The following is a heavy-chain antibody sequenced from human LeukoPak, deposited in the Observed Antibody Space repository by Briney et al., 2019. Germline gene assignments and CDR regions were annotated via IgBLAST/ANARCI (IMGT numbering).Heavy chain of an antibody. D-gene: IGHD4-23*01. J-gene: IGHJ5*02. CDR1: GFTFDDYA. CDR3: ARDGSGYGGKKLGFDP. Sequence: GGSLRLSCAASGFTFDDYAMHWVRQAPGKGLEWVSGISWNSGSIGYADSVKGRFTISRDNAENSLYLQMNSLRAEDTAVYYCARDGSGYGGKKLGFDPWAREPWSPSPQ. V-gene: IGHV3-9*01. CDR2: ISWNSGSI.